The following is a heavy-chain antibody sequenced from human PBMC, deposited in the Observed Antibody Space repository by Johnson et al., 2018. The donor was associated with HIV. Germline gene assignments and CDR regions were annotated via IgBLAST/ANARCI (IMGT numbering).Heavy chain of an antibody. CDR3: ARDRGGYSYGYDSDAFDI. J-gene: IGHJ3*02. CDR1: GFTFSSYG. V-gene: IGHV3-30*19. CDR2: ISYSGSNK. Sequence: QMLLVESGGGVVQPGGSLRLSCAASGFTFSSYGMHWVRQAPGKGLEWVSIISYSGSNKYYADSVKGRFTISKDNSKNTLYLQMNSLRPEDTAVYYCARDRGGYSYGYDSDAFDIWGQGTMVTVSS. D-gene: IGHD5-18*01.